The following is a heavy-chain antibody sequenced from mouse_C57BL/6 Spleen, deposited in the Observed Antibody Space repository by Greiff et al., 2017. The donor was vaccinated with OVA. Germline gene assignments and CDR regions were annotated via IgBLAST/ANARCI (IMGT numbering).Heavy chain of an antibody. CDR1: GYTFTSYW. J-gene: IGHJ2*01. V-gene: IGHV1-69*01. Sequence: QVQLQQPGAELVMPGASVKLSCKASGYTFTSYWMHWVKQRPGQGLEWIGVIDPSDSYTNSNQKFKGKSTLTVDKSSSTAYMQLSSLTSEDSAVYYGARGLGRRFDYGGQGTTLTVSS. CDR3: ARGLGRRFDY. CDR2: IDPSDSYT. D-gene: IGHD4-1*01.